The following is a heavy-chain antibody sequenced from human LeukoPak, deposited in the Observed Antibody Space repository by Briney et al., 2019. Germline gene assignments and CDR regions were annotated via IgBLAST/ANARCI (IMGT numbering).Heavy chain of an antibody. CDR3: ARDRGGGHMDV. D-gene: IGHD2-15*01. CDR2: IGTAGDT. J-gene: IGHJ6*03. V-gene: IGHV3-13*01. CDR1: GFTFSNYD. Sequence: GGSLRLSCAASGFTFSNYDMHWVRQATGKCLEWVSAIGTAGDTYYPGSVKGRFTISRENAKNSLYLQMNSLRAGDTAVYYCARDRGGGHMDVWGKGATVTISS.